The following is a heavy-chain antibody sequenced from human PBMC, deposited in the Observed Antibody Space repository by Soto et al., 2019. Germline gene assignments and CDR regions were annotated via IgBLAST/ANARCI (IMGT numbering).Heavy chain of an antibody. V-gene: IGHV4-38-2*02. D-gene: IGHD6-13*01. CDR3: ARDGRIAAAVDAFDI. J-gene: IGHJ3*02. CDR1: GYSISSGYY. Sequence: SETLSLTCTVSGYSISSGYYWGWIRQPPGKGLEWIGSIYHSGSTYYNPSLKSRVTISVDTSKNQFSLKLSSVTAADTAVYYCARDGRIAAAVDAFDIWGQGTMVTVSS. CDR2: IYHSGST.